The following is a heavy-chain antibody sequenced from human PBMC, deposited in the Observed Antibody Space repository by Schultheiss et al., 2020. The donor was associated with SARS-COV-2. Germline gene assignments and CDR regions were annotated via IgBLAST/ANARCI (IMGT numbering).Heavy chain of an antibody. J-gene: IGHJ6*02. CDR3: TTDWTETDYYYYGMDV. CDR1: GFTFSSYG. Sequence: GGSLRLSCAASGFTFSSYGMHWVRQAPGKGLEWVGRIKSKTDGGTTDYAAPVKGRFTISRDDSKNTLYLQMNSLKTEDTAVYYCTTDWTETDYYYYGMDVWGQGTTVTVSS. V-gene: IGHV3-15*07. CDR2: IKSKTDGGTT. D-gene: IGHD3/OR15-3a*01.